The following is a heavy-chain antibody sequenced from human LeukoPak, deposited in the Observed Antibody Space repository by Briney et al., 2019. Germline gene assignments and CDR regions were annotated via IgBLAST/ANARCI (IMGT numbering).Heavy chain of an antibody. D-gene: IGHD4-17*01. CDR3: ARAPTYGDYRHDY. V-gene: IGHV1-69*04. J-gene: IGHJ4*02. CDR2: IIPILGIT. CDR1: GGTFSSYA. Sequence: SVKVSCKASGGTFSSYAISWVRQAPGQGLEWMGRIIPILGITNYAQKFQGRVTITANKSTSTAYMELSSLRSEDTAVYYCARAPTYGDYRHDYWGQGTLVTVSS.